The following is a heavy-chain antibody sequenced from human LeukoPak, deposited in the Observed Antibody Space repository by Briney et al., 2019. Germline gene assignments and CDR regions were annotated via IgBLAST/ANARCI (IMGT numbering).Heavy chain of an antibody. Sequence: PGRSLRLSCAASGFTFSSYAMHWVRQAPGKGLEWVSYISSSGSTIYYADSVKCRFTISRDNAKNSLYLQMNSLRAEDTAVYYCAELGITMIGGVWGKGTTVTISS. V-gene: IGHV3-48*03. CDR3: AELGITMIGGV. CDR1: GFTFSSYA. J-gene: IGHJ6*04. CDR2: ISSSGSTI. D-gene: IGHD3-10*02.